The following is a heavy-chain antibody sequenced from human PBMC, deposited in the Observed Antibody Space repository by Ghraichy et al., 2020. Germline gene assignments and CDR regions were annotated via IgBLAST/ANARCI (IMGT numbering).Heavy chain of an antibody. J-gene: IGHJ5*02. V-gene: IGHV4-4*07. CDR2: IYTSGST. CDR1: GGSISSYY. CDR3: ARDMPDEYCSSTSCWYNWFDP. Sequence: SETLSLTCTVSGGSISSYYWSWIRQPAGKGLEWIGRIYTSGSTNYNPSLKSRVTMSVDTSKNQFSLKLSSVTAADTAVYYCARDMPDEYCSSTSCWYNWFDPLGQGTLVTVSS. D-gene: IGHD2-2*01.